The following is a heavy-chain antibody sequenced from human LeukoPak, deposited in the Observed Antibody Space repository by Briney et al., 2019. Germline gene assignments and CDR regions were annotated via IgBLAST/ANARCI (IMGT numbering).Heavy chain of an antibody. CDR2: INHSGDT. CDR3: HLVRGGGYFDY. CDR1: GGSFSGYY. J-gene: IGHJ4*02. D-gene: IGHD3-10*01. V-gene: IGHV4-34*01. Sequence: NSSETLSLTCAVYGGSFSGYYWSWIRQPPGKGLEWIGEINHSGDTNYNPSLKSRITISVDTSQNLVSLNLTSVTAADTAVYYCHLVRGGGYFDYWGQGTLVIVSS.